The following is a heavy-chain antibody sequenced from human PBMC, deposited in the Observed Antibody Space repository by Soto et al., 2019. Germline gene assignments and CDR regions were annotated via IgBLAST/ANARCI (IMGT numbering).Heavy chain of an antibody. D-gene: IGHD3-10*01. Sequence: SVKVSCKASGGTFSSYAISWVRQAPGQGLEWMGGIIPIFGTANYAQKFQGRVTITADESTSTAYMELSSLRSEDTAVYYCASPERRITMVRGVIITDQAFDYWGQGTLVAVSS. V-gene: IGHV1-69*13. CDR2: IIPIFGTA. CDR1: GGTFSSYA. CDR3: ASPERRITMVRGVIITDQAFDY. J-gene: IGHJ4*02.